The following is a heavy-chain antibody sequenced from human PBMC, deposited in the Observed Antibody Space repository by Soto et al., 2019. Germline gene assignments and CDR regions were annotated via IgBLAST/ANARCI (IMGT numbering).Heavy chain of an antibody. CDR1: GGSISSYY. V-gene: IGHV4-59*01. CDR3: ARTTGYYYYGMDV. CDR2: IYYSGSA. D-gene: IGHD4-17*01. Sequence: SETLSLTCTVSGGSISSYYWSWIRQPPGKGLEWIGYIYYSGSANYNPSLKSRVTISVDTSKNQFSLKLSSVTAADTAVYYCARTTGYYYYGMDVWGQGTTVTVSS. J-gene: IGHJ6*02.